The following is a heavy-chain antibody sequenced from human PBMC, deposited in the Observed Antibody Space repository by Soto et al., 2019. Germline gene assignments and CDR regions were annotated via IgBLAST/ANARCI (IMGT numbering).Heavy chain of an antibody. CDR1: GFTFSSYA. CDR2: ISGSGGST. Sequence: GGSLRLSCAASGFTFSSYAMSWVRQAPGKGLEWVSAISGSGGSTYYADSVKGRFTLSRDNSKNTLYLQMNSLRAEDTAVYYCAKRVTIFGVATYYYYYYMDVWGKGTTVTVSS. V-gene: IGHV3-23*01. CDR3: AKRVTIFGVATYYYYYYMDV. D-gene: IGHD3-3*01. J-gene: IGHJ6*03.